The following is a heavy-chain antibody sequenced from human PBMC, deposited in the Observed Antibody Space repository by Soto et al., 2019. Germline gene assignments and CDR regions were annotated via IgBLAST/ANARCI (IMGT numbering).Heavy chain of an antibody. CDR1: GGSISGSY. J-gene: IGHJ6*02. CDR2: IYSSGSS. CDR3: ARLFTVTTDYYFGMDV. V-gene: IGHV4-4*07. Sequence: VQLRELGPGLVKPSETLSLSCTVSGGSISGSYWSWVRQPAGKGLEWIGRIYSSGSSNYNPSLNSRLTMSLDTSKNQFSLKLRSVTAADTAIYYCARLFTVTTDYYFGMDVWGQGTTVTVSS. D-gene: IGHD4-17*01.